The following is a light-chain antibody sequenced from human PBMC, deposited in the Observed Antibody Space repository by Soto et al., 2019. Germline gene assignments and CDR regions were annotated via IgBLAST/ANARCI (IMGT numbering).Light chain of an antibody. CDR2: LGS. J-gene: IGKJ1*01. Sequence: DIVMTQSPLSLPVTPGEPASISCRSSQSLLHSNGYNYLDWYLQEPGQSPQLLIYLGSNRASGGPDRFSGSGSGTDFTLKISRVEAEDVGVYYCMQALQTPKFGQGTKVEIK. CDR3: MQALQTPK. V-gene: IGKV2-28*01. CDR1: QSLLHSNGYNY.